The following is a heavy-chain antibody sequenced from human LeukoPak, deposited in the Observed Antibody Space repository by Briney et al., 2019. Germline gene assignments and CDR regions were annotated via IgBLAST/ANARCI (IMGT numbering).Heavy chain of an antibody. CDR2: VSFSSTII. J-gene: IGHJ4*02. Sequence: GGSLRLSCAASGFTFSSYSMNWVRQAPGKGLEWVSYVSFSSTIIYYADSVKGRFTISRDNAKNSLYLQMNSLRAEDTAVYYSARDWAGGLFDYWGQGTLVTVSS. CDR3: ARDWAGGLFDY. V-gene: IGHV3-48*01. CDR1: GFTFSSYS. D-gene: IGHD3-16*01.